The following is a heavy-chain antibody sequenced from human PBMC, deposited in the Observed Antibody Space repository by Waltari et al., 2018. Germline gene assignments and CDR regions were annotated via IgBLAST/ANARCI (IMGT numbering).Heavy chain of an antibody. D-gene: IGHD1-7*01. CDR1: GFTFSSYS. Sequence: EVQLVESGGGLVKPGGSLSLSCAASGFTFSSYSMTWVRQAPGKGLEWVSSISSSSSYIYYADSVKGRFTISRDNAKNSLYLQMNSLRAEDTAVYYCARGITGTTCGDYWGQGTLVTVSS. V-gene: IGHV3-21*01. CDR3: ARGITGTTCGDY. CDR2: ISSSSSYI. J-gene: IGHJ4*02.